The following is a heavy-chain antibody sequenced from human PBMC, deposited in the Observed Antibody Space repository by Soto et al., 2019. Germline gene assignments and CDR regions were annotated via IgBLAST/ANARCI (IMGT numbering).Heavy chain of an antibody. Sequence: QVQLVQSGAEVKKPGSSVKVSCKASGGTFSSYAISWVRQAPGQGLEWMGGIIPIFGTANYAQKFQGRVTITADESTSTADMELSSLRSEDTAVYYCARGLTGEIPRYEYYKNGMDVWGQGTTVTVSS. J-gene: IGHJ6*02. V-gene: IGHV1-69*01. CDR1: GGTFSSYA. CDR2: IIPIFGTA. CDR3: ARGLTGEIPRYEYYKNGMDV. D-gene: IGHD4-17*01.